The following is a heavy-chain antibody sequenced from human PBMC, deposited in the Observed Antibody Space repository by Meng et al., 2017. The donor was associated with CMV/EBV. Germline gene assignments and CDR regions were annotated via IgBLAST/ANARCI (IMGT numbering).Heavy chain of an antibody. CDR2: IIPIFGTA. CDR1: GGTFRSYA. Sequence: KISCQASGGTFRSYAISWVRQAPGQGPEWMGGIIPIFGTANYAQKFQGRVTITTDESTSTAYMELSSLRSEDTAVYYCAASNPTYYYYGMDVWVQGTTVTVSS. J-gene: IGHJ6*02. CDR3: AASNPTYYYYGMDV. V-gene: IGHV1-69*05.